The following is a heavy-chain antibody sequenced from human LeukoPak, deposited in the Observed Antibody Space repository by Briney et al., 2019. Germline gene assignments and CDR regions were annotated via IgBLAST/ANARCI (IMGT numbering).Heavy chain of an antibody. CDR2: IIPIFAIV. J-gene: IGHJ4*02. Sequence: SVKVSCKASGGTLSSYALNWVRQAPGQGLEWIGRIIPIFAIVNYAQNFQGRVTITADKSTNTAYMELSSLRFEDTAFYYCAGADSSGYSLDENFDYWGQGTLVTVSS. D-gene: IGHD3-22*01. V-gene: IGHV1-69*04. CDR3: AGADSSGYSLDENFDY. CDR1: GGTLSSYA.